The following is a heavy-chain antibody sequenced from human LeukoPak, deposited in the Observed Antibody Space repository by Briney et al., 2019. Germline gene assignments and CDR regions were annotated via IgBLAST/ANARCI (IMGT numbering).Heavy chain of an antibody. CDR2: ISWNSGSI. V-gene: IGHV3-9*01. CDR3: AKATHRLRYVDWQTWFDY. Sequence: GGSLRLSCAASEFTFDDYAMHWVRQAPGKGLEWVSGISWNSGSIGYADSVKGRFTISRDNAKNSLYLQMNSLRAEDTALYYCAKATHRLRYVDWQTWFDYWGQGTLVTVSS. CDR1: EFTFDDYA. D-gene: IGHD3-9*01. J-gene: IGHJ4*02.